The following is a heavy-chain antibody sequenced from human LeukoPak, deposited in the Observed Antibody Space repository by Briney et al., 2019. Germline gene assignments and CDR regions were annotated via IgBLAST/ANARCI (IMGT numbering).Heavy chain of an antibody. Sequence: PSETLSLTCTVSGGSISSGSYYWSWIRQPAGKGLEWIGRIYTSGSTNYNPSLKSRVTMSVDTSKNQFSLKLSSVTAADTAVYYCARDGERYCSSTSCYNSYYYMDVWGKGTTVTVSS. CDR3: ARDGERYCSSTSCYNSYYYMDV. D-gene: IGHD2-2*02. V-gene: IGHV4-61*02. CDR1: GGSISSGSYY. CDR2: IYTSGST. J-gene: IGHJ6*03.